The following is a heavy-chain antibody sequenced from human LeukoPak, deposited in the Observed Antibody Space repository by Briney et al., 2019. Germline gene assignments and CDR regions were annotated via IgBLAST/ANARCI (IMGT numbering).Heavy chain of an antibody. J-gene: IGHJ4*02. V-gene: IGHV3-30*02. Sequence: PGGSLRLSCAASGFTFSSYGMHWVRQAPGKGLGWVAFIRYDGSNKHYADSVKGRFTISRDNSKNTLYLQMNSLRAEDTAVYYCAKQGPVVRGVIIPNFDYWGQGTLVTVSS. D-gene: IGHD3-10*01. CDR1: GFTFSSYG. CDR3: AKQGPVVRGVIIPNFDY. CDR2: IRYDGSNK.